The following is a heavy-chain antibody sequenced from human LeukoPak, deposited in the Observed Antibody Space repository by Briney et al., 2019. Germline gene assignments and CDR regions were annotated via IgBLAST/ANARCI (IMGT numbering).Heavy chain of an antibody. CDR2: IRYDGSNK. D-gene: IGHD2-2*01. CDR3: AKDSCGGYCSSTPYYHYYYMDV. Sequence: GGSLRLSCAASGFTFSSYGMHWVRQAPGKGLEWVAFIRYDGSNKYYADSVKGRFTISRDNSKNTLYLQMNSLRAEDTAVYYCAKDSCGGYCSSTPYYHYYYMDVWGKGTTVTVSS. J-gene: IGHJ6*03. V-gene: IGHV3-30*02. CDR1: GFTFSSYG.